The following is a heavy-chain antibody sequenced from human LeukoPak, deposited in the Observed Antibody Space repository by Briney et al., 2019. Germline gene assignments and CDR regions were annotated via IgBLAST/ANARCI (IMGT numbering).Heavy chain of an antibody. J-gene: IGHJ4*02. CDR1: GFTFSSYS. V-gene: IGHV3-48*01. CDR2: ISSSSSTI. D-gene: IGHD2-2*01. CDR3: ARSYCSSTSCRPHFDY. Sequence: PGGSLRLSCAASGFTFSSYSMNWVRQAPGKGLEWVSYISSSSSTIYYADSVKGRFTISRDNAKSSLYLQMTSLRAEDTAVYYCARSYCSSTSCRPHFDYWGQGTLVTVSS.